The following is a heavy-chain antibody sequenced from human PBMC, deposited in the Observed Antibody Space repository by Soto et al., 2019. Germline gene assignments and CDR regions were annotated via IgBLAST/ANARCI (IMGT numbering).Heavy chain of an antibody. CDR3: ARVPYDSSYFAY. V-gene: IGHV4-59*01. Sequence: SETLSLTCTVSGGSISSYYWSWIRQPPGKGLEWIGYIYYSGSTNYNPSLKSRVTISVDTSKNQFSLKLSSVTAADTAVYYCARVPYDSSYFAYWGQGTLVTVSS. J-gene: IGHJ4*02. CDR1: GGSISSYY. D-gene: IGHD3-22*01. CDR2: IYYSGST.